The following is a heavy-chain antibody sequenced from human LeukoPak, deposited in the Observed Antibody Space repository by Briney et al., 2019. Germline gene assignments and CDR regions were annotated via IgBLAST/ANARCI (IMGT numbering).Heavy chain of an antibody. D-gene: IGHD5-18*01. J-gene: IGHJ4*02. V-gene: IGHV4-38-2*01. CDR2: IYHSGST. CDR3: ARHYGYSYGYGDY. Sequence: SETLSLTCAVSGYSISSGYYWGWIRQPPGKGLEWIGSIYHSGSTYYNPSLKSRVAISVDTSKNQFSLKLSFVTAVDTAVYYCARHYGYSYGYGDYWGQGTLVTVSS. CDR1: GYSISSGYY.